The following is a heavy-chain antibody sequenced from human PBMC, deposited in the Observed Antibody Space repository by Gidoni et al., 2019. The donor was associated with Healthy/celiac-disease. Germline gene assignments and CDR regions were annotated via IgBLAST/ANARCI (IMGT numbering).Heavy chain of an antibody. J-gene: IGHJ4*02. CDR2: INAGNGNT. V-gene: IGHV1-3*01. CDR3: ARVPYSSGSLDY. D-gene: IGHD6-19*01. CDR1: GYTFTSYA. Sequence: QVQLVQSGAAVQKPGASVKVSCKASGYTFTSYAMHWVRQAPGQRLEWMGWINAGNGNTKYSQKFQGRGTITRDTSASTAYMELSSLRSEDTAVYYCARVPYSSGSLDYWGQGTLVTVSS.